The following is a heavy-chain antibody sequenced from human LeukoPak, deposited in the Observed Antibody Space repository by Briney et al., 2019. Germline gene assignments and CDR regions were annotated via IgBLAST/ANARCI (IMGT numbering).Heavy chain of an antibody. D-gene: IGHD2-15*01. Sequence: PGGSLRLSYAASGFTFSGSGMSWVPQAPGKGLEWISSSGDSDGSTYYADSLKGRFTISRDNSKNTLYLQMNNLRAEDTAVYYCAKGGCRGTCNPLAYWGQGALVTVSP. V-gene: IGHV3-23*01. CDR1: GFTFSGSG. CDR3: AKGGCRGTCNPLAY. J-gene: IGHJ4*02. CDR2: SGDSDGST.